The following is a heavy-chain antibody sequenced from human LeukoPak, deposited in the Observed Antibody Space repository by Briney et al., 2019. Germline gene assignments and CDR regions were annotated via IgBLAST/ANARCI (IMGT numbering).Heavy chain of an antibody. Sequence: ASVKVSCKASGYTFTGYYMHWVRQAPGQGLEWMGWFNPNSGGTNYAQKFQGRVTMTRDTSISTAYMELSRLRSDDTAVYYCARRFRCSGGSCYSGYYYYMDVWGKGTTVTISS. CDR2: FNPNSGGT. CDR3: ARRFRCSGGSCYSGYYYYMDV. D-gene: IGHD2-15*01. J-gene: IGHJ6*03. V-gene: IGHV1-2*02. CDR1: GYTFTGYY.